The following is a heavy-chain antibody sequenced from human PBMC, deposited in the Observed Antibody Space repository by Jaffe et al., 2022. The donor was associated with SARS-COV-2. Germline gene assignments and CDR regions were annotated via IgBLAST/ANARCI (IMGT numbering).Heavy chain of an antibody. Sequence: QVQLVQSGAEVKKPGSSVKVSCKASGGTFSSYTISWVRQAPGQGLEWMGRIIPILGIANYAQKFQGRVTITADKSTSTAYMELSSLRSEDTAVYYCAREGENVGYSYGGQAYYYYGMDVWGQGTTVTVSS. D-gene: IGHD5-18*01. J-gene: IGHJ6*02. V-gene: IGHV1-69*08. CDR3: AREGENVGYSYGGQAYYYYGMDV. CDR2: IIPILGIA. CDR1: GGTFSSYT.